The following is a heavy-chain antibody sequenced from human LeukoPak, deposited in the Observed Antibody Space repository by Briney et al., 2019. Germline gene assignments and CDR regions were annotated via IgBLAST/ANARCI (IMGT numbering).Heavy chain of an antibody. CDR1: GFTFSTND. CDR2: LSASGGAT. CDR3: AKHSRSLRLGEAGLVDY. V-gene: IGHV3-23*01. Sequence: GGSLRLSCSASGFTFSTNDMSGLRPASGKGLEWVSSLSASGGATYYADSVKGRFTISRDNSKNTLSPHMNSLRDEDTAVDYCAKHSRSLRLGEAGLVDYWGQGTQVIVSS. J-gene: IGHJ4*02. D-gene: IGHD3-16*01.